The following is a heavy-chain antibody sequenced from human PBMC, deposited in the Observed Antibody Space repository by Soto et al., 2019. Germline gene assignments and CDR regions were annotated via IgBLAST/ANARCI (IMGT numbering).Heavy chain of an antibody. V-gene: IGHV1-69*01. CDR2: IMPIFGTI. J-gene: IGHJ6*02. D-gene: IGHD2-2*01. Sequence: QVQLVQSGAEVKKPGSSVKVSCKASGGTFSKYAISWVRQAPVQGLEWMGGIMPIFGTIKYAQKFQGRVTITADESTSTAYMELSSLRSEDTAVYYCARAYCSSTSCPYGMDVWCQGTTVTVSS. CDR3: ARAYCSSTSCPYGMDV. CDR1: GGTFSKYA.